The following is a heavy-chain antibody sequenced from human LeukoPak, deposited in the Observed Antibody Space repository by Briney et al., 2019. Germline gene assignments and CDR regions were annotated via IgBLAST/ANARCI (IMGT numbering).Heavy chain of an antibody. CDR1: GYTFTSYY. D-gene: IGHD3-10*01. CDR2: INPSGGST. Sequence: ASVKVSCKASGYTFTSYYMHWMRQAPGQGLEWMGIINPSGGSTSYAQKFQGRVTMTSDTSTSTVYMELSSLRSEDTGVYYCARAEGFGELYYMDAWGKGTTVTVSS. J-gene: IGHJ6*03. CDR3: ARAEGFGELYYMDA. V-gene: IGHV1-46*03.